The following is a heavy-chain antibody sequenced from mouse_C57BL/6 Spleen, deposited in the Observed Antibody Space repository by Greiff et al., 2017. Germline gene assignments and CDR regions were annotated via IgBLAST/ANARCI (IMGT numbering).Heavy chain of an antibody. CDR3: ANGSSFDY. D-gene: IGHD1-1*01. J-gene: IGHJ2*01. CDR2: IDPSDSYT. V-gene: IGHV1-59*01. CDR1: GYTFTSYW. Sequence: VQLQQSGAELVRPGTSVKLSCKASGYTFTSYWMHWVKQRPGQGLEWIGVIDPSDSYTNYNQKFKGKATLTVDTSSSTAYMQLSSLTSEDSAVYYCANGSSFDYWGQGTTLTVSS.